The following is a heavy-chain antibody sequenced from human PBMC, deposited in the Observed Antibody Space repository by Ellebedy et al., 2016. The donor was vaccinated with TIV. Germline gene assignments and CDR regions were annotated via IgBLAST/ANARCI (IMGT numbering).Heavy chain of an antibody. CDR2: ISSSGTTI. V-gene: IGHV3-48*02. D-gene: IGHD6-19*01. Sequence: PGGSLRLSCAASGFSLRNNSMNWVRQAPGKGLEWVSYISSSGTTIYYADSVKGRFTISRDNAKISLYLQMNSLTDDDTAVYYCARDNYKVSVAGSNWGQGTLVTVSS. CDR1: GFSLRNNS. J-gene: IGHJ4*02. CDR3: ARDNYKVSVAGSN.